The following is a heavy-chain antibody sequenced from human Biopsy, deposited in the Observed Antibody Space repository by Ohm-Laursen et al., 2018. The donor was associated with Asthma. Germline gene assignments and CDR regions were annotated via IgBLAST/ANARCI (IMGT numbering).Heavy chain of an antibody. CDR2: MYYRGSP. V-gene: IGHV4-39*01. Sequence: SQTLFLTRTVSGGSITRSSYYRGWIPQPPGKGMEWIGRMYYRGSPYYHPSLKSRATISVDTSKNQFSLKMGSVTAADTAVYFCVRHQYSSSWSTFDYWGQGALVTVSS. D-gene: IGHD3-22*01. CDR1: GGSITRSSYY. J-gene: IGHJ4*02. CDR3: VRHQYSSSWSTFDY.